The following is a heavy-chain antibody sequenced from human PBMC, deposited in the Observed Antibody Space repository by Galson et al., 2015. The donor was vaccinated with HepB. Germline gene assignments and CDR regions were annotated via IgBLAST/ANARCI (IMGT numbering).Heavy chain of an antibody. CDR2: ISSSSSTI. CDR1: GFTFSSYS. J-gene: IGHJ4*02. CDR3: ARDAQSSGWYSEPRNPYYFDY. Sequence: SLRLSCAASGFTFSSYSMNWVRQAPGKGLEWVSYISSSSSTIYYADSVKGRFTISRDNAKNSLYLQMNSLRAEDTAVYYCARDAQSSGWYSEPRNPYYFDYWGQGTLVTVSS. V-gene: IGHV3-48*04. D-gene: IGHD6-19*01.